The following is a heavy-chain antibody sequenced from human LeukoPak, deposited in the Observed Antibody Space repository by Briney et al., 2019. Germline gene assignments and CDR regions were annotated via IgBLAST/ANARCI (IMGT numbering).Heavy chain of an antibody. CDR2: ISYDGSNQ. CDR3: ARVGNCDSSGYYDY. J-gene: IGHJ4*02. CDR1: GFTFSSYG. D-gene: IGHD3-22*01. V-gene: IGHV3-30*03. Sequence: PGRSLRLSCAASGFTFSSYGMHWVRQAPGKGLEWVAVISYDGSNQYYADSVKGRFTISRDNSKNTLYLQVNSLRDEDTALYYCARVGNCDSSGYYDYWGQGTLVTVSS.